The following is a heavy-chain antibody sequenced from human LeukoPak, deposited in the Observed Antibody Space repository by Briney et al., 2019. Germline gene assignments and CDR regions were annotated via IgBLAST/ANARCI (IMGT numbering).Heavy chain of an antibody. Sequence: GGSLRLSCAASGFTFSSYEMNWVRQAPGRGLEWVANIKPDGGEKYYVDSVKGRFTVSRDNAKNSLYLQMDSLRADDTAVYYCVRYYTRHSWYFDLWGRGTLVTVSS. CDR3: VRYYTRHSWYFDL. CDR2: IKPDGGEK. V-gene: IGHV3-7*01. J-gene: IGHJ2*01. D-gene: IGHD3-10*01. CDR1: GFTFSSYE.